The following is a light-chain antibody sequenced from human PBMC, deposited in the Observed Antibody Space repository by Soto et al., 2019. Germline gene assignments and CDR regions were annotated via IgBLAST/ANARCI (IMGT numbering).Light chain of an antibody. CDR1: QSVSSY. Sequence: EIVLTQSPATLSLSPGERATLPCRASQSVSSYLAWYQQKPGQAPRLLIYHASNRATGIPARFSGSGSGTDFTLTISSLEPEDFAVYYCQQRSNWPPGGTFGQGTKVDIK. CDR3: QQRSNWPPGGT. V-gene: IGKV3-11*01. J-gene: IGKJ1*01. CDR2: HAS.